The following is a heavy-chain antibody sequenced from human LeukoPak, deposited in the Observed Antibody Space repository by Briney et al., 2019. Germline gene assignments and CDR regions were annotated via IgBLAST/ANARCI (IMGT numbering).Heavy chain of an antibody. D-gene: IGHD1-26*01. CDR1: GFTFSSYG. CDR3: AKDPSERWELIFDY. Sequence: PGGSLRLSCAASGFTFSSYGMHWVRQAPGKGLEWVAVISYDGSNKYYADSVKGRFTISRDNSKNTLYLQMNSLRAEDTAVYYCAKDPSERWELIFDYWGQGTLVTVSS. CDR2: ISYDGSNK. J-gene: IGHJ4*02. V-gene: IGHV3-30*18.